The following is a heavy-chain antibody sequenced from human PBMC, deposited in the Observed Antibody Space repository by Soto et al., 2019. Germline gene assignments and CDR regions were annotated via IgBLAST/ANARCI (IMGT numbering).Heavy chain of an antibody. CDR3: ARSNYGSGSSVYYGMDV. Sequence: KPSETLSLTCTVSGGSISSYYWSWIRQPPGKGLEWIGYIYYSGSTNYNPSLKSRVTISVDTSKNQFSLKLSSVTAADTAVYYCARSNYGSGSSVYYGMDVRGQGTTVTISS. CDR2: IYYSGST. D-gene: IGHD3-10*01. CDR1: GGSISSYY. V-gene: IGHV4-59*01. J-gene: IGHJ6*02.